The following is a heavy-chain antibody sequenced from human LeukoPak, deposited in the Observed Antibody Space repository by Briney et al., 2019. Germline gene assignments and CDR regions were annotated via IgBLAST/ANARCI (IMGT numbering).Heavy chain of an antibody. CDR3: ARVLDVDTAVFHYYFDF. J-gene: IGHJ4*02. CDR2: IYPADSDT. Sequence: GESPKISCQGPGYSFNTYWVGWVRQMPGKGLEWMGIIYPADSDTRYSPSFQGQVTISADKSINTAYLQWRTLKASDSAIYYCARVLDVDTAVFHYYFDFWGQGTLVTVSS. D-gene: IGHD5-18*01. CDR1: GYSFNTYW. V-gene: IGHV5-51*01.